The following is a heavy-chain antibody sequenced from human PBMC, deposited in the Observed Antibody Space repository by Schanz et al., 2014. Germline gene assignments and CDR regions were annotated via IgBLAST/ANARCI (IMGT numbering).Heavy chain of an antibody. J-gene: IGHJ4*02. CDR1: GYTFTSSG. CDR3: ARDRDQWDGNCCDF. V-gene: IGHV1-18*01. D-gene: IGHD1-26*01. Sequence: QVQLVQSGAEVKKPGASVKVSCKASGYTFTSSGFSWVRQAPGQGLEWMGWINGYNAHTNYAQKFQGRVTMTTDTSTSTVYMELRSLRSDDTALYYCARDRDQWDGNCCDFWGQGTLVTVSS. CDR2: INGYNAHT.